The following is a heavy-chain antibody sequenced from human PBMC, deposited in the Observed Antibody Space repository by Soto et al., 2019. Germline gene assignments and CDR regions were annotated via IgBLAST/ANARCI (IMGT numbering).Heavy chain of an antibody. Sequence: AVYGGSFSGYYWSWIRQPPGKGLEWIGEINHSGSTNYNPSLKSRVTISVDTSKNQFSLKLSSVTAADTAVYYCARRPVWFDPWGQGTLVTVSS. J-gene: IGHJ5*02. CDR3: ARRPVWFDP. CDR1: GGSFSGYY. CDR2: INHSGST. V-gene: IGHV4-34*01.